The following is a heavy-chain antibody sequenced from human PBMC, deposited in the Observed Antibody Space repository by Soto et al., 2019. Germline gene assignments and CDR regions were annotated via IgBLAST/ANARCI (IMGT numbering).Heavy chain of an antibody. D-gene: IGHD3-9*01. J-gene: IGHJ6*02. V-gene: IGHV3-21*01. Sequence: PGGSLGLSCAASGFTFSSYSMNWVRQAPGKGLEWVSSISSSSSYIYYADSVKGRFTISRDNAKNSLYLQMNSPRAEDTAVYYCARDNYDILTGGLWGDYGMDVWGQGTTVTVSS. CDR3: ARDNYDILTGGLWGDYGMDV. CDR2: ISSSSSYI. CDR1: GFTFSSYS.